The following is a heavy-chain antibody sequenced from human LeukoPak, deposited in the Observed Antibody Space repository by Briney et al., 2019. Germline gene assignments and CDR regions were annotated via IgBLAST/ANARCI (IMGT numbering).Heavy chain of an antibody. V-gene: IGHV4-4*02. CDR3: ARVEYSSSEGAFDI. D-gene: IGHD6-6*01. J-gene: IGHJ3*02. CDR2: IYHSGST. CDR1: GGSISSSNW. Sequence: TSETLSLTCAVSGGSISSSNWWSWVRQPPGKGLEWIGEIYHSGSTNYNPSLKSRVTISVDKSKNQFSLKLSSVTAADTAVYYCARVEYSSSEGAFDIWGQGTMVTVSS.